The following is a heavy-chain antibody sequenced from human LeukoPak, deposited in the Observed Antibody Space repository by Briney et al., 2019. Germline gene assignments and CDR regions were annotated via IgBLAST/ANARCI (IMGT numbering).Heavy chain of an antibody. CDR1: GGSISSHY. CDR3: ARVNWRSSYFDY. D-gene: IGHD1-1*01. Sequence: KPSETLSLTCTFSGGSISSHYWSWIRQPPGKGLEFIGYIYYSGSTNHNPSLKSRVTISVDTAKNPFSLKLRSVSAADTAVYYCARVNWRSSYFDYWGQGTLVTVSS. CDR2: IYYSGST. V-gene: IGHV4-59*11. J-gene: IGHJ4*02.